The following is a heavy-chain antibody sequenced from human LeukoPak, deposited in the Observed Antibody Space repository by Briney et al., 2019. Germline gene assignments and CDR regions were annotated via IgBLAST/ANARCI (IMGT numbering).Heavy chain of an antibody. CDR2: IHANGSST. J-gene: IGHJ4*02. CDR1: GFSFSGFW. Sequence: PGGSLRLSCAASGFSFSGFWMHWVRQAPGKGLVWVSRIHANGSSTNYADSVKGRFTISRDNAKNTLYLQMNSLRAEDTAVYYCVRQNYGPDYWGQGTLVTVSS. V-gene: IGHV3-74*01. CDR3: VRQNYGPDY. D-gene: IGHD3-10*01.